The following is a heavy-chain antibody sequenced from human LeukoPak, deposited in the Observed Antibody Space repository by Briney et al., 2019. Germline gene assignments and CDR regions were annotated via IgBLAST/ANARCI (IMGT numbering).Heavy chain of an antibody. J-gene: IGHJ4*02. CDR3: AGRLIVVERRLDY. D-gene: IGHD3-22*01. Sequence: SETLFLTCTVSGGSISSSSYYWGWIRQPPGKGLEWIGSIYYSGSTYYNPSLKSRVTISVDTSKNQFSLKLSSVTAADTAVYYCAGRLIVVERRLDYWGQGTLGTLPS. CDR2: IYYSGST. CDR1: GGSISSSSYY. V-gene: IGHV4-39*01.